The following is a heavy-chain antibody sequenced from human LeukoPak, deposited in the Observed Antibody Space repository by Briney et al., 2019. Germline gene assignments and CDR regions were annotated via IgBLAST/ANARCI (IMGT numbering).Heavy chain of an antibody. CDR1: GGSISGGY. CDR3: AKSYFDYSTYYSYYFNL. J-gene: IGHJ4*02. D-gene: IGHD4-11*01. V-gene: IGHV4-4*09. CDR2: VYTSGST. Sequence: NPSETLSLICTVSGGSISGGYWSWIRQPPGRGLEWIGYVYTSGSTNYNPSLKSRVTISVDTSKSQFALKLSSVTAADTAVYYCAKSYFDYSTYYSYYFNLWGQGALVTVSS.